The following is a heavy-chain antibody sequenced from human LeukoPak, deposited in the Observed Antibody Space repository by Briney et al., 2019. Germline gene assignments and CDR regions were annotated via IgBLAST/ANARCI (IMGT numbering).Heavy chain of an antibody. J-gene: IGHJ5*02. D-gene: IGHD3-9*01. V-gene: IGHV4-30-2*01. CDR2: IYHSGST. Sequence: SQALSLTCAVSGGSISSGGYSWSWIRQPPGKDLEWIGYIYHSGSTYYNPSLKSRVTISVDRSKNQFSLKLSSVTAADTAVYYCARGDYYDILTGTPNNWFDPWGQGTLVTVSS. CDR1: GGSISSGGYS. CDR3: ARGDYYDILTGTPNNWFDP.